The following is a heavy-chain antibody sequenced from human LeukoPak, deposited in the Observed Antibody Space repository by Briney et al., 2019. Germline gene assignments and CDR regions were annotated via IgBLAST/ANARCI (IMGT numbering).Heavy chain of an antibody. CDR2: IYNSGST. J-gene: IGHJ6*03. V-gene: IGHV4-59*11. D-gene: IGHD3-10*02. Sequence: SETLSLTCTVSDGSIRSHSWSWIPQPPGKGLEWIGYIYNSGSTNYNPSLKSRVTILGDTSKNQFSLKLSSVTAADTAVYYCARAPDVEDYYYYMDVWGKGTTVTVSS. CDR3: ARAPDVEDYYYYMDV. CDR1: DGSIRSHS.